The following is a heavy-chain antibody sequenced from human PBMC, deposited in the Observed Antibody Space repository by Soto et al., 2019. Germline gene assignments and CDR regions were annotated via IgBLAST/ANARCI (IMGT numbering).Heavy chain of an antibody. CDR1: GFTVSSNY. CDR3: ARDSGGDYHNYYMDV. J-gene: IGHJ6*03. V-gene: IGHV3-33*08. CDR2: IWYDGSDK. D-gene: IGHD4-17*01. Sequence: GGSLRLSCAASGFTVSSNYMHWVRQAPGKGLEWVTIIWYDGSDKNYGDSVKGRFTISRDNSKNTMYLQMNSLRVEDTAVYYCARDSGGDYHNYYMDVWGKGTTVTVSS.